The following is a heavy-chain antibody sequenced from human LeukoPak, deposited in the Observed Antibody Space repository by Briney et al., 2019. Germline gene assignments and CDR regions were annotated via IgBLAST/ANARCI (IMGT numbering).Heavy chain of an antibody. V-gene: IGHV4-30-2*01. J-gene: IGHJ4*02. CDR1: GGSISSGGYS. CDR3: ARGDYYDSSGYYYLDY. CDR2: IYHSGST. Sequence: SETLSLTCAVSGGSISSGGYSWSWIRQPPGKGLEWIGYIYHSGSTYYNPSLKSRVTISVDRSKNQFPLKLSSVTAADTAVYYCARGDYYDSSGYYYLDYWGQGTLVTVSS. D-gene: IGHD3-22*01.